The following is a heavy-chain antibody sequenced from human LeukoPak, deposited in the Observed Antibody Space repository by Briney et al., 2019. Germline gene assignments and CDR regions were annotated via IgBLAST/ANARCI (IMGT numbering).Heavy chain of an antibody. J-gene: IGHJ4*02. CDR2: INPNSGAT. Sequence: ASVKVSCKASGYSFTDYYMNWVRQAPGQGLEWMGWINPNSGATNYAQKFQGRVTMTRDTSIRTAYMELSSLRSDDTAVYHCARARPFDYWGQGTLVTVSS. CDR1: GYSFTDYY. D-gene: IGHD6-6*01. CDR3: ARARPFDY. V-gene: IGHV1-2*02.